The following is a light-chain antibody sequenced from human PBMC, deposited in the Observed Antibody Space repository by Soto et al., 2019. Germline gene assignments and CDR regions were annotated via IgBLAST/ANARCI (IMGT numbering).Light chain of an antibody. CDR1: QYVSVRF. CDR2: GAS. Sequence: DIVLTQSPGTLSLSPGESATLSCRASQYVSVRFLAWYQQKHGQXPRLLIYGASDRATGIPDRFTVIESGTDFTINLYRLEPEDVEVYVGQQYGSSPQTFGQGTKVEIK. J-gene: IGKJ1*01. CDR3: QQYGSSPQT. V-gene: IGKV3-20*01.